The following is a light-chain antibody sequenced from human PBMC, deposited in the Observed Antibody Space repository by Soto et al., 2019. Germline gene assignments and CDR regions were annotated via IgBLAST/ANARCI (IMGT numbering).Light chain of an antibody. J-gene: IGKJ2*01. Sequence: EIVLTQSPGTLSLSPGERATLSCRASQSVSISSLAWYQQKPGQAPRLLIYSASSRATGIPDRFSGSGSGTHFALTISRLEPGDFAVYYWQQYGSSSYTFGQGTNLEIK. CDR2: SAS. CDR3: QQYGSSSYT. CDR1: QSVSISS. V-gene: IGKV3-20*01.